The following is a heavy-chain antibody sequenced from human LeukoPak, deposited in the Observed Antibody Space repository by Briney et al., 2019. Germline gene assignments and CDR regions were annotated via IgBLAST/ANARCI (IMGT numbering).Heavy chain of an antibody. Sequence: ASVKVSCKASGYTFTSYDINWVRQATGQGLEWMGWMNPNSGNTGYAQKFQGRVTITRNTSISTAYKELSSLRSEDTAVYYCARGRGKGQLGVYWGQGTLVTVSS. J-gene: IGHJ4*02. V-gene: IGHV1-8*03. CDR1: GYTFTSYD. D-gene: IGHD3-10*01. CDR2: MNPNSGNT. CDR3: ARGRGKGQLGVY.